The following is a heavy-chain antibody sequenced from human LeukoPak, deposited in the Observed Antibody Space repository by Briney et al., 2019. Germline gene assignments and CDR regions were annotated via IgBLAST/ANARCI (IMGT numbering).Heavy chain of an antibody. CDR2: IYYSGST. CDR3: ARVTRFLWFGELAYSWFDP. CDR1: GGSISSYY. Sequence: SETLSLTCTGAGGSISSYYWSWIRHPPGKGLEWIGYIYYSGSTKYNPSLKSRVTISVDPSKYQFSLKLSSVTAADTAVYYCARVTRFLWFGELAYSWFDPWGQGTLVTVSS. D-gene: IGHD3-10*01. J-gene: IGHJ5*02. V-gene: IGHV4-59*01.